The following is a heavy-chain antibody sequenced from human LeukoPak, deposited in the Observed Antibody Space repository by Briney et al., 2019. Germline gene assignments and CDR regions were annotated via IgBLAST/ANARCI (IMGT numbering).Heavy chain of an antibody. D-gene: IGHD2-2*01. J-gene: IGHJ4*02. Sequence: GGSLRLSCAASGFTFSSYWMSWVRQAPGKGLEWVANIKQDGSEKYYVDSVKGRFTISRDNAKNSLYLQMNSLRAEDTAVYYCARERMGLVPAASDYWGQGTLVTVSS. V-gene: IGHV3-7*01. CDR2: IKQDGSEK. CDR1: GFTFSSYW. CDR3: ARERMGLVPAASDY.